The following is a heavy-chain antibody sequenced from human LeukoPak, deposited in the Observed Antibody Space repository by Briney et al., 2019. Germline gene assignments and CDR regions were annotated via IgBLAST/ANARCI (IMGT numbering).Heavy chain of an antibody. D-gene: IGHD2-2*01. CDR2: INPKSGGT. CDR1: RYTLTGYY. J-gene: IGHJ5*01. Sequence: GASVKDSCMASRYTLTGYYMHWVRPAPGRGLEWVGWINPKSGGTNSAQKLQGRPTMTRDTSISTAYMELSRLRSDNTAVYYCARGDCSSTSCYIINWFDPWGQGTLVTVSS. CDR3: ARGDCSSTSCYIINWFDP. V-gene: IGHV1-2*02.